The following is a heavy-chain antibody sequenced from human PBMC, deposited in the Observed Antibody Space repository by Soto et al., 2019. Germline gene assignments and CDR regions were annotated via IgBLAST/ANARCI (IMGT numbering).Heavy chain of an antibody. Sequence: QVELVQSGAEVKKPGSSVKVSCQASEDTFSSSPVISWVRQAPGQGLEWMGGIVPISGTVNYAQMFQGRVTITAYESTNTVYMDLHSLRSEDTAVYYCARGGFSGSYFAYWGQGTLVTVSS. CDR2: IVPISGTV. D-gene: IGHD1-26*01. CDR3: ARGGFSGSYFAY. J-gene: IGHJ4*02. CDR1: EDTFSSSP. V-gene: IGHV1-69*01.